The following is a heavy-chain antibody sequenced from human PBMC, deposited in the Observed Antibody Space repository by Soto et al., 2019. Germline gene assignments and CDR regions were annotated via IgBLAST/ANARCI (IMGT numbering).Heavy chain of an antibody. V-gene: IGHV4-39*07. CDR3: ARGVTTVTTIDY. CDR1: GGSISSSSYY. D-gene: IGHD4-17*01. CDR2: IYHSGST. J-gene: IGHJ4*02. Sequence: SETLSLTCTVSGGSISSSSYYWGWIRQPPGKGLEWIGSIYHSGSTYYNPSLKSRVTISVDRSKNQFSLKLSSVTAADTAVYYCARGVTTVTTIDYWGQGTLVTVSS.